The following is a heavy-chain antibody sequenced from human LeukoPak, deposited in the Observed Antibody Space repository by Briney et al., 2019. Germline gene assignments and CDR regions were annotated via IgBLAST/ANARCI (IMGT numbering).Heavy chain of an antibody. CDR2: IIPIFGTA. V-gene: IGHV1-69*05. J-gene: IGHJ6*03. CDR3: ARVIMGCSSTSCYTDYYYYYMDV. Sequence: SVKVSCKASGGTFSSYAIGWVRQAPRQGLEWMGGIIPIFGTANYAQKFQGRVTITTDESTSTAYMELSSLRSEDTAVYYCARVIMGCSSTSCYTDYYYYYMDVWGKGTTVTVSS. CDR1: GGTFSSYA. D-gene: IGHD2-2*02.